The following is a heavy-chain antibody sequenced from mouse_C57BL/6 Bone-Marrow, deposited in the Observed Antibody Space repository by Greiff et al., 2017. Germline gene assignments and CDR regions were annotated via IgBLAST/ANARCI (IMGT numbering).Heavy chain of an antibody. CDR2: IDPENGDT. J-gene: IGHJ3*01. D-gene: IGHD1-1*01. CDR1: GFNIKDDY. Sequence: EVQLQESGAELVRPGASVKLSCTASGFNIKDDYMHWVKQRPEQGLEWIGWIDPENGDTEYASKFQGKATITADTSSNTAYLQLSSPTSEDTAVYYCTFPYYYGSSPFAYWGQGTLVTVSA. V-gene: IGHV14-4*01. CDR3: TFPYYYGSSPFAY.